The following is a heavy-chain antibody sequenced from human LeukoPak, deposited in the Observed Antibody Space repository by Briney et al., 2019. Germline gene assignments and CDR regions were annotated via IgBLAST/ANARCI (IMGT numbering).Heavy chain of an antibody. CDR3: AKGQWLGSLFDY. V-gene: IGHV3-7*01. Sequence: GGSLRLSCAASGFTFSSYWMNWARQAPGKGLEWVASINHNGNVNYYVDSVKGRFTISRDNSKNTLYLQMNSLRAEDTAVYYCAKGQWLGSLFDYWGQGTLVTVSS. D-gene: IGHD6-19*01. CDR1: GFTFSSYW. J-gene: IGHJ4*02. CDR2: INHNGNVN.